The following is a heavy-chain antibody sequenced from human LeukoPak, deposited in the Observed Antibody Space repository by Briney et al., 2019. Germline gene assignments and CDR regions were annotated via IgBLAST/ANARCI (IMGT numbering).Heavy chain of an antibody. CDR2: INSVGSIT. Sequence: GGSLRPSCAASGFIFSTYWMDWVRQAPGKGRVWAAQINSVGSITTYADSVKGRYHNSRDKAKNTLYLQMDSLRAEDTAVYYCARRLYRGSCYFDSWGQGTLVSVSS. CDR1: GFIFSTYW. V-gene: IGHV3-74*03. J-gene: IGHJ4*02. D-gene: IGHD1-26*01. CDR3: ARRLYRGSCYFDS.